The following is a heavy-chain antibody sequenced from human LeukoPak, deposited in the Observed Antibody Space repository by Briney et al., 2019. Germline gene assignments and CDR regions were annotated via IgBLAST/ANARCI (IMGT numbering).Heavy chain of an antibody. CDR2: INPNSGGT. J-gene: IGHJ4*02. D-gene: IGHD3-3*01. Sequence: ASVKVSCKASGYTFTGYYMHWVRQAPGQGLEWMGWINPNSGGTNYAQKFQGRVTMTRDTSISTAYMELSRLRSDDTAVYYCASSPKYDLWSGYGVYWGQGTLVTVSS. V-gene: IGHV1-2*02. CDR3: ASSPKYDLWSGYGVY. CDR1: GYTFTGYY.